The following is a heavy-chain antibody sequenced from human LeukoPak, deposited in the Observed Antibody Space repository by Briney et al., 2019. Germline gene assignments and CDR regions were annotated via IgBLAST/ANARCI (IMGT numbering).Heavy chain of an antibody. CDR3: ARGPLYCSDTSCYSNWFDP. Sequence: SVKVSCKASGFTFTSSAVQWVRQARGQRLEWIGWIVVGSGNTNYAQKFQERVTITRDMSTSTAYMELSSLRSDDTAVYYCARGPLYCSDTSCYSNWFDPWGQGTLVTVSS. CDR2: IVVGSGNT. J-gene: IGHJ5*02. V-gene: IGHV1-58*01. CDR1: GFTFTSSA. D-gene: IGHD2-2*02.